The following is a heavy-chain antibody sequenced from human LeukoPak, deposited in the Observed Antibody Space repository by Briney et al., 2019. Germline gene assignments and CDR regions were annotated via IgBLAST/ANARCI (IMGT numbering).Heavy chain of an antibody. CDR3: AKVPQMQRFDP. CDR2: ISGSGSST. CDR1: GFTFSSYA. J-gene: IGHJ5*02. V-gene: IGHV3-23*01. Sequence: GGSLRLSCAASGFTFSSYAVSWVRQAPGKGLEWVSTISGSGSSTYYAESVKGRITISRDNSKNTLYLQMNSLRAEDTAVYYCAKVPQMQRFDPWGRGTLVTVSS.